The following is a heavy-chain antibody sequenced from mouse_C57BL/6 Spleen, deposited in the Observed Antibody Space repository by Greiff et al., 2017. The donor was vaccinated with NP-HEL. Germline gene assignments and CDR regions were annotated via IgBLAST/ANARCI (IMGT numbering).Heavy chain of an antibody. Sequence: VQLQQSGAELVRPGTSVKVSCKASGYAFTNYLIEWVKQRPGQGLEWIGVINPGSGGTNYNEKFKGKATLTADKSSSTAYMQLSSLTSEDSAVYFCARSEGNYAFAYWGQGTLVTVSA. J-gene: IGHJ3*01. CDR3: ARSEGNYAFAY. CDR1: GYAFTNYL. V-gene: IGHV1-54*01. D-gene: IGHD2-1*01. CDR2: INPGSGGT.